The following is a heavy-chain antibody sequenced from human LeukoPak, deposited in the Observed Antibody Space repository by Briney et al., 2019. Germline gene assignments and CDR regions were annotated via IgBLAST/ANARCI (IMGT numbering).Heavy chain of an antibody. CDR1: GFAFSSYP. CDR3: ARDFLRGAPDYLDL. CDR2: IGYDGVNK. D-gene: IGHD3-10*01. Sequence: GGSLRLSCTASGFAFSSYPFHWVRQAPGKGLQWVAVIGYDGVNKFYTDSVKGRFTISRDDSKSTLYLQMDSLRADDTAVYYCARDFLRGAPDYLDLWGQGTLVTVSS. J-gene: IGHJ4*02. V-gene: IGHV3-30*04.